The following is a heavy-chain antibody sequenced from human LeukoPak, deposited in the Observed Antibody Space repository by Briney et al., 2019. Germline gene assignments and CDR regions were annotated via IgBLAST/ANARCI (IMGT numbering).Heavy chain of an antibody. V-gene: IGHV4-34*01. J-gene: IGHJ3*02. Sequence: SETLSLTCAVYGGSFSGYYWSWIRQPPGKGLEWIGEINHSGSTNYNPSLKSRVTISVDTSKNQFSLKPSSVTAADTAVYYCARSDSGYDYLDAFDIWGQGTMVTVSS. D-gene: IGHD5-12*01. CDR2: INHSGST. CDR3: ARSDSGYDYLDAFDI. CDR1: GGSFSGYY.